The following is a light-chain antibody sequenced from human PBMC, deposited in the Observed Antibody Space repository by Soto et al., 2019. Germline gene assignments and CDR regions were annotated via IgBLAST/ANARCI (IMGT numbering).Light chain of an antibody. CDR2: EVN. CDR1: SSDVGGYKF. V-gene: IGLV2-8*01. CDR3: SSYAGSNTRV. Sequence: QSALTQPPSASGSPGQSVTISCTGTSSDVGGYKFVSWFQQHPGKAPKLLIYEVNQRPSGVPDRFSGSKSGNTASLTVSGLQAEDEADYYCSSYAGSNTRVFGTGTKVTVL. J-gene: IGLJ1*01.